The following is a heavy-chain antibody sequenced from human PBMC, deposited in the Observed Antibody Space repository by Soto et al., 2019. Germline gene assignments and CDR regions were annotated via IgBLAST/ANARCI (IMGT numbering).Heavy chain of an antibody. CDR2: MNPNSGNT. CDR3: ARGPNNNWNYGMDV. D-gene: IGHD1-20*01. V-gene: IGHV1-8*01. CDR1: GYTFTSYD. Sequence: ASVKVSCKASGYTFTSYDINWVRQATGQGLEWMGWMNPNSGNTGYAQKFQGRVTMTRNTSISTAYMELSSLRSEDTAVYYCARGPNNNWNYGMDVWGQGTTVTVSS. J-gene: IGHJ6*02.